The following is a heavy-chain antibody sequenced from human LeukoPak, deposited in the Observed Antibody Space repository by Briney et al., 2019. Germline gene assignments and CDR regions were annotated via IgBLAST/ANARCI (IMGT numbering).Heavy chain of an antibody. CDR1: GFTFTNSG. J-gene: IGHJ6*02. CDR3: AKDLITMVRGVIKNYYGMDV. Sequence: GGSLRLSCAASGFTFTNSGMHWVRQAPGKGLEWVAFIRYDGSDKYYADSVKGRFTISRDNSKNTLYLQMNSLRAEDTAVYYCAKDLITMVRGVIKNYYGMDVWGQGTTVTVSS. CDR2: IRYDGSDK. D-gene: IGHD3-10*01. V-gene: IGHV3-30*02.